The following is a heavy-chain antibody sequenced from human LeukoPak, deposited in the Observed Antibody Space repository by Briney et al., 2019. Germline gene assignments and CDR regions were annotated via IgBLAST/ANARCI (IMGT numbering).Heavy chain of an antibody. CDR3: ARVKVLRFLEWFLDF. D-gene: IGHD3-3*01. V-gene: IGHV4-31*03. CDR1: GSSVSSDKYY. Sequence: SETLSLTCTVSGSSVSSDKYYWSWVRQYPGKGLEWIGYVYYSGSSYYIPSLESRVTMSVEVSKNQFSLELRSVTAADTAVYYCARVKVLRFLEWFLDFWGQGALVTVSS. CDR2: VYYSGSS. J-gene: IGHJ4*02.